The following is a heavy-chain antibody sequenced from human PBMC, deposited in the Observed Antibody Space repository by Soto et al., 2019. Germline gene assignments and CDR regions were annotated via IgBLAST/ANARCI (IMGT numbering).Heavy chain of an antibody. D-gene: IGHD3-22*01. V-gene: IGHV4-34*01. J-gene: IGHJ5*02. CDR3: ASSDYYDSSAPQP. Sequence: QVELQQWGAGLLKPSETLSLTCAVYGGSFSGYYWSWIRQPPGKGLEWIGEINHSGSTNYNPSLKSRVTRSVDTSKNQFSLKLSSVTAADTAVYYCASSDYYDSSAPQPWGQGTLVTVSS. CDR2: INHSGST. CDR1: GGSFSGYY.